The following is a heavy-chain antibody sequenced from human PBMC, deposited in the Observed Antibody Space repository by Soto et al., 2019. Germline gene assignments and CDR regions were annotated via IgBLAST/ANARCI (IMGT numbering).Heavy chain of an antibody. CDR3: ARHPYIGGLDV. J-gene: IGHJ6*02. Sequence: GESLKISCHGSGYSFANYWISWVRQMPGKGLGWMGRFNPSDSYTDYNPSFQGHVTISADKSISTAYVQWSSLKASDTAMYFCARHPYIGGLDVWGQGTVVTVYS. D-gene: IGHD3-3*01. CDR2: FNPSDSYT. CDR1: GYSFANYW. V-gene: IGHV5-10-1*01.